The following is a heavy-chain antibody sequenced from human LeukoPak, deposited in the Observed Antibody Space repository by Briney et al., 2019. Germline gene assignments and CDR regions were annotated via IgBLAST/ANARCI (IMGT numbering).Heavy chain of an antibody. J-gene: IGHJ6*02. CDR1: GLTCSSYD. CDR2: IIGSGGST. D-gene: IGHD6-19*01. Sequence: GGYLRLCCADCGLTCSSYDMSGFRRAPGRGLVGLLAIIGSGGSTYYADPLKGRFTISRANSKNTLSLQMNSLRAEDTAVYYCAKEGIPTVYPGESAVAGTWAEYYGMDVWGQGTTV. V-gene: IGHV3-23*01. CDR3: AKEGIPTVYPGESAVAGTWAEYYGMDV.